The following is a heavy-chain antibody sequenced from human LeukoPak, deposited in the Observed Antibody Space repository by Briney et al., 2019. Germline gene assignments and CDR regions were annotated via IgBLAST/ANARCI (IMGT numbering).Heavy chain of an antibody. CDR3: GRGCGGDCYSGHDY. D-gene: IGHD2-21*02. Sequence: PGGSLRLXCAASGFTFSSYSMNWGRQAPGKGLEWVSSISSSSSYIYYADSVKGRFTISRDNAKNSLYLQMNSLRAEDTAVYYCGRGCGGDCYSGHDYWGQGTLVTVSS. J-gene: IGHJ4*02. V-gene: IGHV3-21*01. CDR2: ISSSSSYI. CDR1: GFTFSSYS.